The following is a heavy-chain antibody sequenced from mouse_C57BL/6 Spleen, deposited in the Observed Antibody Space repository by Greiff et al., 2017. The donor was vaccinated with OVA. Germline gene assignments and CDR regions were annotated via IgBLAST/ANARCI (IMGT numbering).Heavy chain of an antibody. V-gene: IGHV1-62-2*01. CDR3: ARHEEGQLRRGDYYFDY. J-gene: IGHJ2*01. CDR1: GYTFTEYT. D-gene: IGHD3-2*02. CDR2: FYPGSGSI. Sequence: QVQLQQSGAELVKPGASVKLSCKASGYTFTEYTIHWVKQRSGQGLEWIGWFYPGSGSIKYNEKFKDKATLTADKSSSTVYMELSRLTSEDSAVYFCARHEEGQLRRGDYYFDYWGQGTTLTVSS.